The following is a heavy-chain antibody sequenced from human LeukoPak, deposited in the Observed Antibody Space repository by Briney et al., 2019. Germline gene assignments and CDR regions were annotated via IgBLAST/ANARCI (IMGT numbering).Heavy chain of an antibody. CDR2: IYNTGST. CDR3: ASNQLLPYYFDY. CDR1: GGSISSGGYY. Sequence: SQTLSLTCTVSGGSISSGGYYWNWIRQHPGKGLEWIGYIYNTGSTYYSPSLKSRVTISVDTSKNQFSLKLSSVTAADTAVYYCASNQLLPYYFDYWGQGTLVTVSS. V-gene: IGHV4-31*03. D-gene: IGHD3-22*01. J-gene: IGHJ4*02.